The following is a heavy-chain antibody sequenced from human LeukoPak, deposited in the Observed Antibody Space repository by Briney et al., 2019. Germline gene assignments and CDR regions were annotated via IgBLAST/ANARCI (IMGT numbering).Heavy chain of an antibody. CDR3: ARSLERSGPYYYYMDV. J-gene: IGHJ6*03. V-gene: IGHV3-64*01. Sequence: GGSLRLSCAVAGFTFSHYGMHWVRQAPGKGLEYVSAISSNGGSTYYANSVKGRFTISRDNSKNTLYLQMGSLRAEDMAVYYCARSLERSGPYYYYMDVWGTGTTVTVSS. D-gene: IGHD1-1*01. CDR2: ISSNGGST. CDR1: GFTFSHYG.